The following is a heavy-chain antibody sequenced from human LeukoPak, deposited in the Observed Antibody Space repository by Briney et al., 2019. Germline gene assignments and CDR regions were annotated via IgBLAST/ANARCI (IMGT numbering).Heavy chain of an antibody. D-gene: IGHD2-2*01. Sequence: PTETLSLTCTVSGGSISSGGYYWSWIRQPPGKGLEWIGYIYHSGSTNYNPSLKSRVTISVDTSKNQFSLKLSSVTAADTAVYYCARRGSTSRLDYWGQGTLVTVSS. CDR1: GGSISSGGYY. CDR2: IYHSGST. V-gene: IGHV4-61*08. J-gene: IGHJ4*02. CDR3: ARRGSTSRLDY.